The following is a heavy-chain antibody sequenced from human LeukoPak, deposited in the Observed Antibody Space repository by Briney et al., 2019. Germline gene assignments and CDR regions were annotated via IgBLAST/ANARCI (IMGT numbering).Heavy chain of an antibody. CDR1: GYTFTDYY. V-gene: IGHV1-69-2*01. CDR3: ARTPYNWNYVFSAFDI. J-gene: IGHJ3*02. CDR2: VDPEDGET. D-gene: IGHD1-7*01. Sequence: ASVKVSCKVSGYTFTDYYMHWVQQAPGKGLEWMGLVDPEDGETIYAEKFQGRVTITADTSTDTAYMELSSLRSEDTAVYYCARTPYNWNYVFSAFDIWGQGTMVTVSS.